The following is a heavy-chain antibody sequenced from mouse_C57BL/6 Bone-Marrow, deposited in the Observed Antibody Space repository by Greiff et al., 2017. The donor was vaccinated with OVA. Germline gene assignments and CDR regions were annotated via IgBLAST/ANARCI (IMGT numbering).Heavy chain of an antibody. J-gene: IGHJ4*01. Sequence: DVMLVESGGGLVQPGGSLKLSCAASGFTFSDYYMYWVRQTPEKRLEWVAYISNGGGSTYYPDTVKGRFTISRDNAKNTLYLQMSRLKSEDTAMYYCARHNPRNSMDYWGQGTSVTVSS. CDR2: ISNGGGST. CDR3: ARHNPRNSMDY. CDR1: GFTFSDYY. V-gene: IGHV5-12*01.